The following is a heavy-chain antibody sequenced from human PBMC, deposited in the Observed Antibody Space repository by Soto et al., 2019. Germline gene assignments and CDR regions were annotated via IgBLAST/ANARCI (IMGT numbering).Heavy chain of an antibody. Sequence: QMQLVQSGPEVKEPGTSVKVSCKTSGITISTSTVQWVRQARGQRPEWIGWIVVGSGDTNYAQRFQDRVTITRDMSTSTAYMEVSSLRSEDTAVYYRATEKRAQEFDYWGQGTLVTVSS. CDR1: GITISTST. CDR3: ATEKRAQEFDY. CDR2: IVVGSGDT. V-gene: IGHV1-58*01. J-gene: IGHJ4*02.